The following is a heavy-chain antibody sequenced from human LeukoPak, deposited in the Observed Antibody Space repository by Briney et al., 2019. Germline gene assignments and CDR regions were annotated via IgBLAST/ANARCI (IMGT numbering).Heavy chain of an antibody. CDR3: ARHSFQTQLIDY. V-gene: IGHV4-39*01. D-gene: IGHD3-10*01. CDR2: IYYSGST. Sequence: SETLSLTCTVSGGSISSSSYYWGWIRQPPGKGLEWIGTIYYSGSTYYNPSLKSRVTISVDTSKNQFSLKLSSVTAADTAVYYCARHSFQTQLIDYWGQGTLVTVSS. J-gene: IGHJ4*02. CDR1: GGSISSSSYY.